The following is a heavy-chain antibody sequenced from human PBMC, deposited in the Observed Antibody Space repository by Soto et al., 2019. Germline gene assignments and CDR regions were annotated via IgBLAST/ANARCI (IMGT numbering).Heavy chain of an antibody. D-gene: IGHD2-15*01. V-gene: IGHV1-2*02. Sequence: ASVKVSCKASGYTFTGYYMHWVRQAPGQGLEWMGWINPNSGGTNYAQKFQGRVTMTRDTAISTAYMELRRLRSDDTAAYYCARGLTVAPICFDYWGQGALVTVSS. CDR3: ARGLTVAPICFDY. CDR1: GYTFTGYY. J-gene: IGHJ4*02. CDR2: INPNSGGT.